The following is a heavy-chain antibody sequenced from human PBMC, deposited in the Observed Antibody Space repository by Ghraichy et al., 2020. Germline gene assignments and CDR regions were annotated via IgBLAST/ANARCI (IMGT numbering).Heavy chain of an antibody. CDR1: GGSISSGSYH. D-gene: IGHD6-6*01. Sequence: SETLSLTCTVSGGSISSGSYHWGWIRQPPGKGLEWIVTIQYTGTTYYNSSLKSRVTISADTSKNQFSLKLTSVTSADTAVYYCARRPEYSISVGTGFDPWGQGILVTVSS. J-gene: IGHJ5*02. CDR2: IQYTGTT. V-gene: IGHV4-39*01. CDR3: ARRPEYSISVGTGFDP.